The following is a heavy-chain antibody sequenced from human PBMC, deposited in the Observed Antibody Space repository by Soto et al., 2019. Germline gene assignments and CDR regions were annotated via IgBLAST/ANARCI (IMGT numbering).Heavy chain of an antibody. CDR1: GYNFPSYG. V-gene: IGHV1-18*01. D-gene: IGHD1-26*01. CDR3: ARVWDGCNNRRTGDYYYYYGMGV. Sequence: GASVKVSCKASGYNFPSYGISWVRQAPGQGLGWMGWNSAYNGNTNYAQKLQGRVTMTTETSTSTAYMEMRSLRSDDTAVYYCARVWDGCNNRRTGDYYYYYGMGVWGQGTTVTVSS. CDR2: NSAYNGNT. J-gene: IGHJ6*02.